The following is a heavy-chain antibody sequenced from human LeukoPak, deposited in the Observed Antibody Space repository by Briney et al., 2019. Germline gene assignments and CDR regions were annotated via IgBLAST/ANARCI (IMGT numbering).Heavy chain of an antibody. V-gene: IGHV3-9*01. D-gene: IGHD3/OR15-3a*01. CDR3: AKDNSLDGNYFDY. CDR2: ISWNSGSI. Sequence: GGSLRLSCAASGFTFDDYAMHWVRQAPGKGLEWVSGISWNSGSIGYADSVKGRFTISRDNAKNSLYLQMNSLRAEDTALYYCAKDNSLDGNYFDYWGQGTLVTVSS. CDR1: GFTFDDYA. J-gene: IGHJ4*02.